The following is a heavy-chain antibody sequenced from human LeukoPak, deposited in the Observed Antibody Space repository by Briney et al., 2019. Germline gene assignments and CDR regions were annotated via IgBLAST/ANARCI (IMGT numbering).Heavy chain of an antibody. CDR3: ARGPYDVLMVYAFDY. V-gene: IGHV1-69*05. D-gene: IGHD2-8*01. J-gene: IGHJ4*02. CDR1: GGTFSSYA. CDR2: IIPIFGTA. Sequence: SVKLSYTASGGTFSSYAISWVRQAPGQGLEWMGGIIPIFGTANYAQKFPERVTITTDQSTSTAYMELRSLRSEDTAVYYCARGPYDVLMVYAFDYWGQGTLVTVSS.